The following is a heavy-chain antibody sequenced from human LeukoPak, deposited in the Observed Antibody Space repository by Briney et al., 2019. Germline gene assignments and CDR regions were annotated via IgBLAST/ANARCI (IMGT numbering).Heavy chain of an antibody. CDR3: ARGSSGWYPGPFDY. CDR1: GFTFSSYG. D-gene: IGHD6-19*01. CDR2: IWYDGSNK. Sequence: PGRSLRLSCAASGFTFSSYGMHWVRQAPGKGLEWVAVIWYDGSNKYYADSVKGRFTISRDNSKNTLYLQMNSLRAEDTAVYYCARGSSGWYPGPFDYRGQGTLVTVSS. V-gene: IGHV3-33*01. J-gene: IGHJ4*02.